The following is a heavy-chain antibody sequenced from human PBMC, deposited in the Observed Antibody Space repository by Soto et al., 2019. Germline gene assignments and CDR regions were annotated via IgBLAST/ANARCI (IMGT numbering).Heavy chain of an antibody. D-gene: IGHD2-15*01. CDR1: GGSISSGGYY. V-gene: IGHV4-31*02. J-gene: IGHJ4*02. Sequence: TLSLTCTVSGGSISSGGYYWSWIRQHPGKGLEWIGYIYYSGSTYYNPSLKSRVTISVDTSKNQFSLKLSSVTAADTAVYYCARLAPSTRYCSGGSCYPKPYFDYWGQGTLVTVSS. CDR3: ARLAPSTRYCSGGSCYPKPYFDY. CDR2: IYYSGST.